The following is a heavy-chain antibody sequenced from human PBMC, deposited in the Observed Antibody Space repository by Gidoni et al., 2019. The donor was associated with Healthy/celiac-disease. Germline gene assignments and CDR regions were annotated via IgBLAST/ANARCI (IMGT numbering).Heavy chain of an antibody. V-gene: IGHV3-48*03. CDR3: ASTTLDVDTAMATTRGGDY. Sequence: EVQLVESGGGLVQPGGSLRLSCAASGFTFSSYEMNWVRQAPRKGLEWGSYMSSSGSTIYYAASGKGRFTISRDNAKNSLYLQRTSLRAEDTAVYYCASTTLDVDTAMATTRGGDYWGQGTLVTVSS. J-gene: IGHJ4*02. CDR2: MSSSGSTI. D-gene: IGHD5-18*01. CDR1: GFTFSSYE.